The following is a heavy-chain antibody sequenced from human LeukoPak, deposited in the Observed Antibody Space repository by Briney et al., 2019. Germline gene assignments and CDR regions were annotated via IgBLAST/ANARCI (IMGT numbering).Heavy chain of an antibody. D-gene: IGHD3-22*01. CDR2: IYYSGRT. V-gene: IGHV4-39*01. CDR3: ARRRYYDGSGYLE. CDR1: GDSVSRSDSY. Sequence: SETLSLTCSVSGDSVSRSDSYWDWIRQPPGKGLQWIGTIYYSGRTYYSPSLKSRVTMSVDTFNNQFSLNLRSVTAADTAVYYCARRRYYDGSGYLEWGQGTLLSVSP. J-gene: IGHJ1*01.